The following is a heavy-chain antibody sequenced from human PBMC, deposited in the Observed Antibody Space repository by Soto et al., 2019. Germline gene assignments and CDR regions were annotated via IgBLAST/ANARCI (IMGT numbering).Heavy chain of an antibody. V-gene: IGHV4-34*01. CDR1: GGSLSNYY. CDR2: IYHSGST. J-gene: IGHJ6*02. D-gene: IGHD3-3*01. CDR3: ARGQRITIFGVVIDYYGMDV. Sequence: SETLSLTCAVSGGSLSNYYWSWIRQPPGKGLEWIGEIYHSGSTNYNPSLKSRVTISVDTSKNQFSLKLSSVTAADTAVYYCARGQRITIFGVVIDYYGMDVWGQGTTVTVSS.